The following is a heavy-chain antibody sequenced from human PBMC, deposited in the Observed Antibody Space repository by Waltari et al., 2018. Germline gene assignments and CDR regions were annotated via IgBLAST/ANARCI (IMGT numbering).Heavy chain of an antibody. Sequence: QVQLQESGPGLVKPSQTLSLTCTVSGGSISSGSYYWSWIRQPAGKGLEWIGRIYTSGSTTYNPSLKSRVTISVDTSKNQFSLKLSSVTAADTAVYYCARRTRAPGIAAAGIVDYYYMDVWGKGTTVTVSS. D-gene: IGHD6-13*01. CDR2: IYTSGST. J-gene: IGHJ6*03. CDR1: GGSISSGSYY. CDR3: ARRTRAPGIAAAGIVDYYYMDV. V-gene: IGHV4-61*02.